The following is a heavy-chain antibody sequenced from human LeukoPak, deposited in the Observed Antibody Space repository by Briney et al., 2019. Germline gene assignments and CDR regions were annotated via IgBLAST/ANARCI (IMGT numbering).Heavy chain of an antibody. Sequence: ASVKVSCKASGYTFTGYYMHWVRQAPGQGLEWMGLISAYNGNTNYAQKLQGRLTMTTDTSTTTAYLELRRLRSDEKDVYYCQRTSGSYRDSDWFDPWGQGTLVTVSS. CDR3: QRTSGSYRDSDWFDP. D-gene: IGHD1-26*01. V-gene: IGHV1-18*04. CDR1: GYTFTGYY. CDR2: ISAYNGNT. J-gene: IGHJ5*02.